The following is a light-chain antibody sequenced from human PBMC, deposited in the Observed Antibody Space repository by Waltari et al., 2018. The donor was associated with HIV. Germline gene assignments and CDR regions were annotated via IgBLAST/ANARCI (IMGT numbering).Light chain of an antibody. J-gene: IGKJ1*01. V-gene: IGKV3-20*01. CDR3: QQYDVSRT. CDR2: NVS. CDR1: QSVSSRS. Sequence: EIVLTQSPATLSLSPGERATFSCRASQSVSSRSLPCYKQKPGQAPRLVIYNVSKRATGIPDRFTGSGSGTDFTLTINSLEPEDFAVYFCQQYDVSRTFGQGTKVEVK.